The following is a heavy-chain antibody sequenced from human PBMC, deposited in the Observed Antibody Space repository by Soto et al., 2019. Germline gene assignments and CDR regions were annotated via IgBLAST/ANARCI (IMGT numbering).Heavy chain of an antibody. D-gene: IGHD6-19*01. V-gene: IGHV3-21*01. CDR2: ISSSSSYI. CDR1: GFTFSSYS. J-gene: IGHJ4*02. CDR3: ARDQWIAVAGLIDY. Sequence: GGSLRLSCAASGFTFSSYSMNWVRQAPGKGLEWVSSISSSSSYIYYADSVKGRFTISRDNAKNSLYLQMNSLRAEDTAVYYCARDQWIAVAGLIDYWGQGTLVTVSS.